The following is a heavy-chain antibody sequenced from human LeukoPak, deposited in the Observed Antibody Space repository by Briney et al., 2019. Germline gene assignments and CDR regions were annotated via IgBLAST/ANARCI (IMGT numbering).Heavy chain of an antibody. J-gene: IGHJ5*02. Sequence: GSSVKVSCTASGGTFSSYTISWVRQAPGQGLEWMGRIIPILGIANYAQKFQGRVTITADKSTSTAYMELSSLRSEDTAVYYCARDQGCSSTSCHDGWFDPWGQGTLVTVSS. D-gene: IGHD2-2*01. CDR1: GGTFSSYT. V-gene: IGHV1-69*04. CDR3: ARDQGCSSTSCHDGWFDP. CDR2: IIPILGIA.